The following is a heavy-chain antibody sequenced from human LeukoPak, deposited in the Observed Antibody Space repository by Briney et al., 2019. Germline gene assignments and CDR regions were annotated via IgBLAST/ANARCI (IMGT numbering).Heavy chain of an antibody. CDR1: GYSFTSYW. V-gene: IGHV5-51*01. D-gene: IGHD3-22*01. CDR3: ARHVPDYDSSGYYPSYFDY. CDR2: IYPGDSDT. Sequence: GESLKISCKGSGYSFTSYWIGWVRQMPGKGLEWMGIIYPGDSDTRYSPSFQGQVTISADKSISTAYLQWSSLKASDTAMYYCARHVPDYDSSGYYPSYFDYWGQGTLVTVPS. J-gene: IGHJ4*02.